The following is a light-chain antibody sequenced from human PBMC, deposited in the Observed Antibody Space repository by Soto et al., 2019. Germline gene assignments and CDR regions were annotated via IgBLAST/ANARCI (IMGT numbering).Light chain of an antibody. CDR3: AALDDSLNGVV. V-gene: IGLV1-44*01. CDR1: ISNIGGNT. J-gene: IGLJ3*02. Sequence: QSVLTQPPSASGTPGQRVTISCSGSISNIGGNTVNWYQQLPGTAPKLLMYTNNQRPSGVPDRFSGYNSGTSASLAISGHQSEDEADYYCAALDDSLNGVVFGGGTKLTVL. CDR2: TNN.